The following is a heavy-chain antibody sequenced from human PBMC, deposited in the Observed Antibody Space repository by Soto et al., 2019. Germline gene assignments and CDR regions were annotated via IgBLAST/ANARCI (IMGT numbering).Heavy chain of an antibody. CDR2: INHVGIT. CDR1: GGSFRGFY. J-gene: IGHJ6*02. V-gene: IGHV4-34*01. CDR3: ARAASYDSSAYYNPDHGMDV. Sequence: SETLSLTCAVSGGSFRGFYWTWIRQSPGKGLEWLGDINHVGITNYNPSLKSRVSIPVDTSKNQFSLNLRSVTAADTAVYYCARAASYDSSAYYNPDHGMDVWGQGATVTVSS. D-gene: IGHD3-22*01.